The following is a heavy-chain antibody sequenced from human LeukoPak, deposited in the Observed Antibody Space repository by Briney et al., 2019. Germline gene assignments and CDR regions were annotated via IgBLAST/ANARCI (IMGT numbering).Heavy chain of an antibody. CDR3: AKDRPNYYDSSGHYYRRNGDY. V-gene: IGHV3-23*01. CDR1: GFTFSINA. CDR2: ISGNGAGT. J-gene: IGHJ4*02. D-gene: IGHD3-22*01. Sequence: GGSLRLSCAASGFTFSINAMSWVRQAPGRGLEWVSSISGNGAGTFYADSVKGRFTISRDNSKNTLFLQMNSLRAEDSAIYYCAKDRPNYYDSSGHYYRRNGDYWGQGTLVTVSS.